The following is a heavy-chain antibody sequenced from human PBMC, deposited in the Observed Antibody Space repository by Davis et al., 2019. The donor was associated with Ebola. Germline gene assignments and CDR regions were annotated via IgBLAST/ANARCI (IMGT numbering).Heavy chain of an antibody. CDR1: GFTFSTYG. CDR2: ISYDGSMK. V-gene: IGHV3-30*03. J-gene: IGHJ4*02. CDR3: AGFGTDWGSDW. D-gene: IGHD3-9*01. Sequence: PGGSLRLSCAASGFTFSTYGMHWVRQAPGKGLEWVAVISYDGSMKYFTDSVRGRFTMSRDNAENTLYLYMNSLRTDDSAVYYCAGFGTDWGSDWWGQGTLVTVSS.